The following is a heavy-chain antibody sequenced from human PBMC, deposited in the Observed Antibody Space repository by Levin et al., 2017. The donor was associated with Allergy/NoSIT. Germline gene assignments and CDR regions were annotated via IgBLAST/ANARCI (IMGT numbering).Heavy chain of an antibody. CDR2: IWYDGSNK. Sequence: GGSLRLSCAASGFTFSSYGMHWVRQAPGKGLEWVAVIWYDGSNKYYADSVKGRFTISRDNSKNTLYLQMNSLRAEDTAVYYCARFGIAAAGPLGDYWGQGTLVTVSS. CDR1: GFTFSSYG. CDR3: ARFGIAAAGPLGDY. D-gene: IGHD6-13*01. J-gene: IGHJ4*02. V-gene: IGHV3-33*01.